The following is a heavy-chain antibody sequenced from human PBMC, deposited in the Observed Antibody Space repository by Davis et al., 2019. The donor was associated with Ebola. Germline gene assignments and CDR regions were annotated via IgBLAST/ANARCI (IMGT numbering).Heavy chain of an antibody. CDR3: ARGPSIANFDY. J-gene: IGHJ4*02. Sequence: SETLSLTCAVYGGSFSDYYWSWIRQPPGKGLEWIGEINPSGSTNYNPSLKSRVTISVDTSKNQFSLKLSSVTAADTAVYYCARGPSIANFDYWGQGTLVTVSS. CDR2: INPSGST. V-gene: IGHV4-34*01. CDR1: GGSFSDYY. D-gene: IGHD6-6*01.